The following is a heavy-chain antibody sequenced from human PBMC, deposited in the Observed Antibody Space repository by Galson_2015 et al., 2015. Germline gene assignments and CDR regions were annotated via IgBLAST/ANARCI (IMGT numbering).Heavy chain of an antibody. CDR1: GYSFPSYW. CDR3: AINRGPDEGGSWYPTDY. V-gene: IGHV5-51*01. D-gene: IGHD6-13*01. Sequence: QSGAEVKKPGESLTISCTGSGYSFPSYWIGWVRQMPGKGLEWMGIIYPGDSDTRYSPSFQGQVTISADKSISTAYLQWSSLKASDTAMYYCAINRGPDEGGSWYPTDYWGQGTLVTVSS. CDR2: IYPGDSDT. J-gene: IGHJ4*02.